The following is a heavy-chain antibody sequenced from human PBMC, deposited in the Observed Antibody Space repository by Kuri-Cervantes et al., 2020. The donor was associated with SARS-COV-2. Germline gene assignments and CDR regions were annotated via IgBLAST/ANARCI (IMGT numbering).Heavy chain of an antibody. CDR2: IYYSGST. CDR3: ARDGPGHYDFWSGYYNYYYYMDV. D-gene: IGHD3-3*01. J-gene: IGHJ6*03. CDR1: GGSISSYY. V-gene: IGHV4-59*01. Sequence: SETLSLTCTVSGGSISSYYWSWIRQPPGKGLEWIGYIYYSGSTNYNPSLKSRVTISVDTSKNQFSLKLSSVTAADTAVYYCARDGPGHYDFWSGYYNYYYYMDVWGKGTTVTVSS.